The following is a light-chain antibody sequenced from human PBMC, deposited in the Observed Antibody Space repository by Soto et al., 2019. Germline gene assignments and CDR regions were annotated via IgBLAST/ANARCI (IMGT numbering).Light chain of an antibody. CDR2: ATS. V-gene: IGKV3-20*01. CDR3: QQFGGSPTWT. J-gene: IGKJ1*01. Sequence: IVLTPSPGTLSLSPGETATLSCRPSQTVNSDYLAWFQQRPGQAPRLLIFATSRRATDIPDRFSGSGSGTDFPLTISRLEPADSAVYYCQQFGGSPTWTFGQGTKVDIK. CDR1: QTVNSDY.